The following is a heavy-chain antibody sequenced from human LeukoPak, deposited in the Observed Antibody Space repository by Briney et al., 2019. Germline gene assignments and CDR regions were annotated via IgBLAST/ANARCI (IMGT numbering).Heavy chain of an antibody. CDR3: ARGPYYDFWSGRYYLDY. D-gene: IGHD3-3*01. V-gene: IGHV1-46*01. CDR1: GYTFTSYY. Sequence: ASVKVSCKASGYTFTSYYMHWVRQAPGQGLEWMGIINPSGGSTSYAQKFQGRVTMTRDMSTSTVYMELSSLRSEDTAVYYCARGPYYDFWSGRYYLDYWGQGTLVTVSS. J-gene: IGHJ4*02. CDR2: INPSGGST.